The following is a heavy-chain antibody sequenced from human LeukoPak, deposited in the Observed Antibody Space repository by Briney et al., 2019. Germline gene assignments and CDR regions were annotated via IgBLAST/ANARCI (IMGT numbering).Heavy chain of an antibody. Sequence: ASVKVSCKASGYTFTDYYMHWVRQAPGQGFEWMGWINPNDGDTNYAQKFQGRVTMTRETSISTAHMGVSRLRSDDTAVYYCARANFLYCSSSTCLFDYWGQGTLVTVSS. CDR3: ARANFLYCSSSTCLFDY. D-gene: IGHD2-2*01. V-gene: IGHV1-2*02. CDR2: INPNDGDT. J-gene: IGHJ4*02. CDR1: GYTFTDYY.